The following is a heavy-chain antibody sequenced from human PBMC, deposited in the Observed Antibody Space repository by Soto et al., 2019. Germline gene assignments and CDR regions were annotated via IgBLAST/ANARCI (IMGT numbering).Heavy chain of an antibody. V-gene: IGHV4-39*01. D-gene: IGHD2-2*01. Sequence: PSETLSLTCTVSGGSISSYYWGWIRQPPGKGLEWIGSIYYSGSTYYNPSLKSRVTISVDTSKNQFSLKLSSVTAADTAVYYCAMITCSSTSCTFDYWGQGTLVTVSS. CDR2: IYYSGST. CDR3: AMITCSSTSCTFDY. J-gene: IGHJ4*02. CDR1: GGSISSYY.